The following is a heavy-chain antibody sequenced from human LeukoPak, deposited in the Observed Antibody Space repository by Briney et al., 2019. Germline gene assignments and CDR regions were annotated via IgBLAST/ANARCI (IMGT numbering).Heavy chain of an antibody. V-gene: IGHV3-23*01. D-gene: IGHD6-19*01. CDR2: ISGSGGST. Sequence: GGSLRLSCAASGFTFSSYAMSWVRQAPGKGLEWVSAISGSGGSTYYADSVKGRFTISRDNSRNTLYLQMNSLRAEDTAVYYCAKSYSSGWNYFDYWGQGTLVTVSS. J-gene: IGHJ4*02. CDR1: GFTFSSYA. CDR3: AKSYSSGWNYFDY.